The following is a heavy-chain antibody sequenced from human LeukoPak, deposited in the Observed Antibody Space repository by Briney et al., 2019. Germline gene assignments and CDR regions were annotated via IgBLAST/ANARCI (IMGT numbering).Heavy chain of an antibody. CDR3: ARTTARSWFFLFDY. CDR2: IYYSGST. V-gene: IGHV4-31*03. J-gene: IGHJ4*02. D-gene: IGHD6-13*01. Sequence: SETLSLTCTVSGGSISSGGHYWSWIRQHPGKGLEWIGYIYYSGSTYYNPSLKSRVTISVDTSKNQFSLKLSSVTAADTAVYYCARTTARSWFFLFDYWGQGTLVTVSS. CDR1: GGSISSGGHY.